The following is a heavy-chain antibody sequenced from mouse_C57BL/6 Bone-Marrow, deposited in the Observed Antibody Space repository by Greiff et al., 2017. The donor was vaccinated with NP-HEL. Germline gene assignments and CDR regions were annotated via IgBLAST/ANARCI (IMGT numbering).Heavy chain of an antibody. J-gene: IGHJ2*01. V-gene: IGHV1-59*01. CDR3: ASGFYYGSSSDY. D-gene: IGHD1-1*01. CDR1: GYTFTSYW. CDR2: IDPSDSYT. Sequence: QVQLQQPGAELVRPGTSVKLSCKASGYTFTSYWMHWVKQRPGQGLEWIGVIDPSDSYTNYNQKFKGKATLTVDTSSSTAYMQLSSLTSEDSAVYYCASGFYYGSSSDYWGQGTTLTVSS.